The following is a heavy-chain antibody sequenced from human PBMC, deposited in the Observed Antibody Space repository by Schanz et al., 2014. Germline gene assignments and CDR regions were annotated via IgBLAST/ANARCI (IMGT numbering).Heavy chain of an antibody. Sequence: QVQLVESGGGVVQPGGSLTLSCAASKFTFSGYGMHWVRQAPGKGLDWVAFIRDNGSVKNYLDSVKGRFTISRDNSKNTLYSQMNSLGPEDTAVYYCGRDYSGGALDYWGQGTLVTVSS. CDR1: KFTFSGYG. D-gene: IGHD6-19*01. CDR3: GRDYSGGALDY. CDR2: IRDNGSVK. V-gene: IGHV3-30*02. J-gene: IGHJ4*02.